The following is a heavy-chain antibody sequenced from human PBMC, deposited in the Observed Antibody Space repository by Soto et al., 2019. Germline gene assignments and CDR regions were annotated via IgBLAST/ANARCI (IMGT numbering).Heavy chain of an antibody. J-gene: IGHJ5*02. CDR3: ARGQLPYYDILTGPYNWFDP. CDR1: GYTFTSYD. D-gene: IGHD3-9*01. Sequence: GASVKVSCKASGYTFTSYDINWVRQATGQGLEWMGWMNPNSGNTGYAQKFQGRVTMTRNTSISTAYMELSSLRSEDTAVYYCARGQLPYYDILTGPYNWFDPWGQGTLVTVSS. V-gene: IGHV1-8*01. CDR2: MNPNSGNT.